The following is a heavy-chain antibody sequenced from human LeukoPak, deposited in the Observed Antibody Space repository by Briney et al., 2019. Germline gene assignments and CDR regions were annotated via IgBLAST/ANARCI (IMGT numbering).Heavy chain of an antibody. D-gene: IGHD4-23*01. CDR1: GFTFDDYA. CDR3: ASTDYGGNSG. CDR2: ISWNSGSI. V-gene: IGHV3-9*01. J-gene: IGHJ4*02. Sequence: GGSLRLSCAASGFTFDDYAMHWVRQAPGKGLEWVSGISWNSGSIGYADSVKGRFTISRDNAKNSLYLQMNSLRAEDTAVYYCASTDYGGNSGWGQGTLVTVSS.